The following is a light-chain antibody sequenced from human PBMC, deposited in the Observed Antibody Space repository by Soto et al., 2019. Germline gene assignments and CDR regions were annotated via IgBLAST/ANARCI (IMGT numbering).Light chain of an antibody. CDR1: QSLNSSY. V-gene: IGKV3-20*01. CDR3: HQYGSSPRT. CDR2: DVS. J-gene: IGKJ1*01. Sequence: VLTQCPGTLYSSPGERATLSCSATQSLNSSYVDGYQQKPRQAPRLLLYDVSSRATGIPDRFSGSGSGTDFTLTISRLEHEDSAVYYCHQYGSSPRTFGQATQVEIK.